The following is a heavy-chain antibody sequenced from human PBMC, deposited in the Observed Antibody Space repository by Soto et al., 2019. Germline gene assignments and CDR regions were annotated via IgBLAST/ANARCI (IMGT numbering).Heavy chain of an antibody. V-gene: IGHV1-2*04. CDR1: GYTFTGYY. CDR3: ARVGIPDAFDI. D-gene: IGHD2-21*01. Sequence: ASVKVSCKASGYTFTGYYMHWVRQAPGQGLEWMGWINPNSGDTNYAQKFQGWVTMTRDTSISTAYMELSRLRSDDTAVYYCARVGIPDAFDIWGQGTMVTVSS. CDR2: INPNSGDT. J-gene: IGHJ3*02.